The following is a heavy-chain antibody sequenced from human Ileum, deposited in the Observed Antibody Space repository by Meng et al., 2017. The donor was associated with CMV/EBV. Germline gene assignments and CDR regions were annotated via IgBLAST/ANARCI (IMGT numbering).Heavy chain of an antibody. Sequence: GSLRLSCAASGFTFSNYSMNWVRQTPGKGLEWISYISGSSTTTYYADSVKGRFTISRDNTKNSLYLQMNSLRAEDTALYYCSRGPPAVRGYFQHWGQGTLVTVSS. CDR3: SRGPPAVRGYFQH. V-gene: IGHV3-48*04. CDR1: GFTFSNYS. CDR2: ISGSSTTT. J-gene: IGHJ1*01. D-gene: IGHD2-2*01.